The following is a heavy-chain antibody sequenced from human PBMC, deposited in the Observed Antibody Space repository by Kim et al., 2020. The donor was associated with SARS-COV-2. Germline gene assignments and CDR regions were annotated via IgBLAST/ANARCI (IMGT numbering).Heavy chain of an antibody. D-gene: IGHD4-17*01. CDR1: GGSISSGGYY. Sequence: SETLSLTCTVSGGSISSGGYYWSWIRQHPGKGLEWIGYIYYSGSTYYNPSLKSRVTISVDTSKNQFSLKLSSVTAADTAVYYCASYRDYGGNSVDIWGQGTMVTVSS. CDR3: ASYRDYGGNSVDI. J-gene: IGHJ3*02. CDR2: IYYSGST. V-gene: IGHV4-31*03.